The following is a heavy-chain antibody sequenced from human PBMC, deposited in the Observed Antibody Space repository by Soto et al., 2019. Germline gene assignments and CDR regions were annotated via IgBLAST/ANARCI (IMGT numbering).Heavy chain of an antibody. V-gene: IGHV4-34*01. CDR3: ARAGITGTQNFDY. J-gene: IGHJ4*02. D-gene: IGHD1-20*01. Sequence: QVQLQQWGAGLLKPSETLSLTCAVYGGSFSGYYWSWIRQPPGKGLEWIGEINRSGSTNYNPSLKSRVTISVDTSKNQFSLKLSSVTAADTAVYYCARAGITGTQNFDYWGQGTLVTVSS. CDR2: INRSGST. CDR1: GGSFSGYY.